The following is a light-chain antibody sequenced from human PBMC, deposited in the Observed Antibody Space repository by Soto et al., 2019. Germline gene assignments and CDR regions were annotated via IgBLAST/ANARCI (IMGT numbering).Light chain of an antibody. CDR3: SSYTRGNTYV. J-gene: IGLJ1*01. CDR1: SSDIGGYNS. V-gene: IGLV2-14*01. CDR2: EVT. Sequence: QSALTQPASVSGSPGQSITISCTGTSSDIGGYNSVSWYQQHPRKAPKLMIYEVTNRPSGTSNRFSGSKSGNTASLTISGLQAEDEADYYCSSYTRGNTYVFGTGTKVTVL.